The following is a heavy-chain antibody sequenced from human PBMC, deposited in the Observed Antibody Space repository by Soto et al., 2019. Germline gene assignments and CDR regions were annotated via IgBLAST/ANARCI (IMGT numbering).Heavy chain of an antibody. CDR2: IYYSGST. D-gene: IGHD3-10*01. V-gene: IGHV4-59*08. J-gene: IGHJ4*02. Sequence: QVQLQESGPGLVKPSETLSLTCTVSNDSISPYYWSWIRQPPGKGLEWIGFIYYSGSTTYNPSLMSRVSIPEATPKDQFSLKLTSVTAAHTAIYYCARHLPPTHSGSPYFDLWGQGNLVTVSS. CDR1: NDSISPYY. CDR3: ARHLPPTHSGSPYFDL.